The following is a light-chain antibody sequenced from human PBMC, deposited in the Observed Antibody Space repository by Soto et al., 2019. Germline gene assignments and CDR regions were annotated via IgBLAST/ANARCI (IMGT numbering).Light chain of an antibody. CDR3: AAWDDSLSGPVV. CDR1: SSNIGSNY. Sequence: QSVLTQPPSASGTPGQRVTISCSGSSSNIGSNYVYWYQQLPGTAPTLLIYRNNQRPSGVPDRFSGSKSGTSASLAISGRRSEDEADYYCAAWDDSLSGPVVFGGGTKLTVL. CDR2: RNN. J-gene: IGLJ2*01. V-gene: IGLV1-47*01.